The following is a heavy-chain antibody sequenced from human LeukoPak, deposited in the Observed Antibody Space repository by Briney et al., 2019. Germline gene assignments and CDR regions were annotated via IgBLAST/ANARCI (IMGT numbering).Heavy chain of an antibody. Sequence: GASVKVSFKASGYTFTGYYMHWVRQAPGQGLEWMGWINPNSGGTNYAQKFQGRVTMTRDTSISTAYMELNRLRSDDTAVYYCARGSFPLVDGKYFQHWGQGTLVTVSS. V-gene: IGHV1-2*02. CDR1: GYTFTGYY. CDR2: INPNSGGT. J-gene: IGHJ1*01. D-gene: IGHD6-6*01. CDR3: ARGSFPLVDGKYFQH.